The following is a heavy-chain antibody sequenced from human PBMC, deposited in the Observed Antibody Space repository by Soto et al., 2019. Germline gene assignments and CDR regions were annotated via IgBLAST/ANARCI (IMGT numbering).Heavy chain of an antibody. J-gene: IGHJ4*02. CDR3: ARGKLWVTTVTEDFDY. CDR1: GYTFTSYG. D-gene: IGHD4-17*01. CDR2: ISAYNGNT. V-gene: IGHV1-18*01. Sequence: ASVKVSCKASGYTFTSYGISWVRQAPGQGLEWMGWISAYNGNTNYAQKLQGRVTMTTDTSTSTAYMELRSLRSDDTAVYYCARGKLWVTTVTEDFDYWGQGTLVTVSS.